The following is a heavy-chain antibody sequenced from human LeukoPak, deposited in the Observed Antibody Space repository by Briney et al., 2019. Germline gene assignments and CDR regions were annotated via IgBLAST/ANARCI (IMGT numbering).Heavy chain of an antibody. J-gene: IGHJ4*02. D-gene: IGHD6-13*01. CDR3: AKSYRSGWYRGVIDY. CDR1: GFTFSSYS. V-gene: IGHV3-30*02. CDR2: IRYDGSQK. Sequence: GGSLRLSCAASGFTFSSYSMNWVRQAPGKGLEWVAFIRYDGSQKYYADSVRGRFTISRDNSKNTLYLQMNLRVDDTAVYYCAKSYRSGWYRGVIDYWGQGTLVTVSS.